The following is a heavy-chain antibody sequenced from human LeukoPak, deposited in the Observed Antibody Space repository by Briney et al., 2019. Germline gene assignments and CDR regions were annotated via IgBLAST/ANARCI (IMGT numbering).Heavy chain of an antibody. CDR3: SRLSAMLRGPEPFYYFEY. D-gene: IGHD3-10*01. CDR1: GFTFSSYN. CDR2: ISSSSRTI. V-gene: IGHV3-48*01. J-gene: IGHJ4*02. Sequence: GGSLRLSCAASGFTFSSYNMNWVRQAPGKGLEWVSYISSSSRTIYYADSVKGRFTISRDNAKNSLFLQMNNLRAEDTAVYYCSRLSAMLRGPEPFYYFEYWGQGILVTVSS.